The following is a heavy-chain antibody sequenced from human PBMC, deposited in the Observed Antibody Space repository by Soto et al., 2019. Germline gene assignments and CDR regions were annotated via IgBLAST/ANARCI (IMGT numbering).Heavy chain of an antibody. V-gene: IGHV1-2*02. CDR3: AREYYDIVTGYWPHYVMDV. CDR2: INPNSGGT. J-gene: IGHJ6*02. Sequence: GASVKVSCMASGYTFTGYYMHWVRQAPGQGLEWMGWINPNSGGTNYAQKFQGRVTMTRDTSISTAYMELSRLRSDDTAVYYCAREYYDIVTGYWPHYVMDVWGQGTTVTVSS. CDR1: GYTFTGYY. D-gene: IGHD3-9*01.